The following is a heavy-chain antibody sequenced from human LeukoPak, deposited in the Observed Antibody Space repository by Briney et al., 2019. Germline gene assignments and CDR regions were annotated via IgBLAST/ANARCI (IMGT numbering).Heavy chain of an antibody. Sequence: RGSSVKVSCKASGGTFSSYAISWVRQAPGQGLEWMGRIIPIFGTANYAQKFQGRVTITTDESTSTAYMELSSLRSEDTAVYYCARAAAPPYYSSGWYFDYWGQGTLVTVSS. CDR3: ARAAAPPYYSSGWYFDY. J-gene: IGHJ4*02. D-gene: IGHD6-19*01. CDR1: GGTFSSYA. V-gene: IGHV1-69*05. CDR2: IIPIFGTA.